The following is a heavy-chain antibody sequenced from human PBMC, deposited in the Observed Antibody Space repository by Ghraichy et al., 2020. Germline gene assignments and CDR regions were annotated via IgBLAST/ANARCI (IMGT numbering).Heavy chain of an antibody. Sequence: ASVKVSCKASGYTFTGYYMHLVRQAPGQGLEWMGWINPDSGGTKYAQKFQGRVTMTRDTSINTAYMELSRLRSDDTAVYYCARFGVEQQLAHFDYWGQGTLVTVSS. CDR1: GYTFTGYY. D-gene: IGHD6-13*01. J-gene: IGHJ4*02. CDR3: ARFGVEQQLAHFDY. V-gene: IGHV1-2*02. CDR2: INPDSGGT.